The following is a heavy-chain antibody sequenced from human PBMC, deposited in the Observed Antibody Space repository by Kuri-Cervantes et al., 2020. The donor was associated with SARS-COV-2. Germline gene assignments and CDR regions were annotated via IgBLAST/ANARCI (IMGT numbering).Heavy chain of an antibody. D-gene: IGHD3-3*01. CDR1: GGSFSGYY. CDR3: ARGPAHVFWSGYRFDY. J-gene: IGHJ4*02. CDR2: IYHSGST. V-gene: IGHV4-38-2*01. Sequence: GSLRLSCAVYGGSFSGYYWGWIRQPPGKGLEWIGSIYHSGSTYYNPSLKSRVTISVDTSKNQFSLKLSSVTAADTAVYYCARGPAHVFWSGYRFDYWGQGTLVTVSS.